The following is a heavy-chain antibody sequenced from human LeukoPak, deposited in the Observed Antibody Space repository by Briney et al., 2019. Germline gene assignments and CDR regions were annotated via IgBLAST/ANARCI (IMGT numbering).Heavy chain of an antibody. Sequence: GGLLRLSCAASGFTFDSYALSWVRQAPGKGLEWVSAITGDGVSTYYSDSVKGRFIISRDNSKNRLYLQMNSLRAEDTAVYYCASGGYHATNFDDWGQGTLVIVST. J-gene: IGHJ4*02. CDR1: GFTFDSYA. D-gene: IGHD3-10*01. CDR2: ITGDGVST. V-gene: IGHV3-23*01. CDR3: ASGGYHATNFDD.